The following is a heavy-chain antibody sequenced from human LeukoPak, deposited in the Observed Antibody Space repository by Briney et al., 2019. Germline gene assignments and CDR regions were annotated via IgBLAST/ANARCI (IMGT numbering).Heavy chain of an antibody. CDR1: GGSISSYY. Sequence: SETLSLTCTVSGGSISSYYWSWIRQPPGKGLEWIGYIYYSGSTNYNPSLRSRVTISVDTSKNQFSLKLSSVTAADTAVYYCARHSSSYAPFDYWGQGTLVTVSS. CDR2: IYYSGST. V-gene: IGHV4-59*01. CDR3: ARHSSSYAPFDY. D-gene: IGHD2-2*01. J-gene: IGHJ4*02.